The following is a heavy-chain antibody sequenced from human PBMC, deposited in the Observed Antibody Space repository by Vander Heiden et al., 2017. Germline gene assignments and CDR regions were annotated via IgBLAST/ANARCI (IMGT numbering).Heavy chain of an antibody. Sequence: QVQLQESGPGLVKPSQTLSLTCPVPGGSISRGGYYWSWIRQPPGKGLEWIGYIYYSGSTYDNPSLKSRVTISVDTSKNQFSLKLSSVTAADTAVYYCARDKYCSSTSCYSYYYGMDVWGQGTTVTVSS. V-gene: IGHV4-31*03. CDR3: ARDKYCSSTSCYSYYYGMDV. CDR2: IYYSGST. D-gene: IGHD2-2*01. J-gene: IGHJ6*02. CDR1: GGSISRGGYY.